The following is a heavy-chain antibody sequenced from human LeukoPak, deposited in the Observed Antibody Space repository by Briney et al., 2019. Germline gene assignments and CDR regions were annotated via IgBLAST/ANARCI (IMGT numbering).Heavy chain of an antibody. CDR1: GFTLTNYW. D-gene: IGHD4-17*01. Sequence: GESLKISCQDSGFTLTNYWIGWVRQMPGKGLEWMGIIHSTDSHAKYSPSFQGQVTISVDKSISTAYLQWRGLKASDTAMYYCAGARHGDFRWDYWGQGTLVTVSS. V-gene: IGHV5-51*01. J-gene: IGHJ4*02. CDR3: AGARHGDFRWDY. CDR2: IHSTDSHA.